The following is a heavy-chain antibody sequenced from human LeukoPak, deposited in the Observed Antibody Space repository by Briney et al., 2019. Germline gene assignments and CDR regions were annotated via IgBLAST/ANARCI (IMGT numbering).Heavy chain of an antibody. CDR2: ISSSSYI. J-gene: IGHJ4*02. Sequence: PGGSLRLSCAASGFSFSSYSMNWVRQAPGKGLEWVSSISSSSYIYYADSLKGRFTISRDNAKNSLYLQMNSLRADDTAVYYRARALYCSGGSCYSAAVYWGQGTLVTVSS. D-gene: IGHD2-15*01. CDR1: GFSFSSYS. V-gene: IGHV3-21*01. CDR3: ARALYCSGGSCYSAAVY.